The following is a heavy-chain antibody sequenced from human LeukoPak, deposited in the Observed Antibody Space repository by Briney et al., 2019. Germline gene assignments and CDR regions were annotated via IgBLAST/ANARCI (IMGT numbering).Heavy chain of an antibody. CDR1: GFTFSSYS. V-gene: IGHV3-21*01. D-gene: IGHD3-22*01. J-gene: IGHJ4*02. CDR3: ARVSHYYDSSGSLDY. Sequence: GGSLRLSCAASGFTFSSYSMNWVRQAPGKGLEWVSSIGSSSSYIYYADSVKGRFTISRDNAKNSLYLQMNSLRAEDTAVYYCARVSHYYDSSGSLDYWGQGTLVTVSS. CDR2: IGSSSSYI.